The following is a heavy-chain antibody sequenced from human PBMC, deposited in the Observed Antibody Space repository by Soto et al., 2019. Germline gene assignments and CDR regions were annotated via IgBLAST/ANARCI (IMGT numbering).Heavy chain of an antibody. V-gene: IGHV4-4*02. CDR2: IYHSGST. CDR1: GGSISSSNW. D-gene: IGHD4-17*01. CDR3: ARFGDYYWYFDL. Sequence: SETLSLTCAVSGGSISSSNWWSWVRQPPGKGLEWIGEIYHSGSTNYNPSLKSRVTISVDKSKNQFSLKLSSMTAADTAVYYCARFGDYYWYFDLWGRGTLVTVSS. J-gene: IGHJ2*01.